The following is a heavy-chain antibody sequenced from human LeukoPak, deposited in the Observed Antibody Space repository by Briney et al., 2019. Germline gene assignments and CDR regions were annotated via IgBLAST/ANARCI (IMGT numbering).Heavy chain of an antibody. J-gene: IGHJ5*02. D-gene: IGHD3-22*01. V-gene: IGHV4-38-2*02. CDR2: FFLKGST. CDR1: GYSITSAYY. CDR3: ARADSSGYYYPNWFDP. Sequence: SETLSLTCTVSGYSITSAYYWGWIRQPPGKGLEWIGSFFLKGSTYYNPSLKSRVTISVDTSKNQFSLKLSSVTAADTAVYYCARADSSGYYYPNWFDPWGQGTLVTVSS.